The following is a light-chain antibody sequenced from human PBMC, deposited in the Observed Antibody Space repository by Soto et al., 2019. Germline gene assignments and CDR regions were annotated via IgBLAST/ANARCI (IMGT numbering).Light chain of an antibody. Sequence: DIQMTQSPSSLFASIGDRVSITCRASQDIRNNLGWYQQKPGKAPKLLIYDASTLESGVPSRFSGSRSGTEFTLTISSLQPDDFATYYCQQYNSYSWTFGQGTKVDIK. CDR3: QQYNSYSWT. CDR1: QDIRNN. V-gene: IGKV1-17*01. CDR2: DAS. J-gene: IGKJ1*01.